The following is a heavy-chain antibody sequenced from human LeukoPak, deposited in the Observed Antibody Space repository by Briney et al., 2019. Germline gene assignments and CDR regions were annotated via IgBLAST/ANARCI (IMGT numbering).Heavy chain of an antibody. D-gene: IGHD3-22*01. CDR2: ISGSGGRT. V-gene: IGHV3-23*01. J-gene: IGHJ3*02. CDR3: AKEAPFDTMIVVVITVDAFDI. Sequence: PGGSLRLSCAASGFTLSSYDVSWVRQAPGKGLEWVSAISGSGGRTYYADSVKGRFTISRDNSKNTLYLQMNSLRAEDTAVYYCAKEAPFDTMIVVVITVDAFDIWGQGTMVTVSS. CDR1: GFTLSSYD.